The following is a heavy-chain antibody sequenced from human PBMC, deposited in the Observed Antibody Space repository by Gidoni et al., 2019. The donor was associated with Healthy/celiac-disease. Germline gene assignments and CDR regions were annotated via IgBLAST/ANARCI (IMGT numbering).Heavy chain of an antibody. CDR3: ARSYSGSYGGGYYYGMDV. V-gene: IGHV3-33*01. CDR2: IWYDGSNK. Sequence: QVQLVESGGGVVQPGRSLRLSCAASGFTFSSYGMHWVRQGPGKGLEWVAVIWYDGSNKYYADSVKGRFTISRDNSKNTLYLQMNSLRAEDTAVYYCARSYSGSYGGGYYYGMDVWGQGTTVTVSS. J-gene: IGHJ6*02. CDR1: GFTFSSYG. D-gene: IGHD1-26*01.